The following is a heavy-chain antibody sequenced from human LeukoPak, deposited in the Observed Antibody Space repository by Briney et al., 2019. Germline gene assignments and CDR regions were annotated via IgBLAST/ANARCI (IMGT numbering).Heavy chain of an antibody. CDR3: ARVVRDGSGYNYYFDY. Sequence: SETLSLTCTVSGGSISRIIYYWGWIRQPPGKGLEWIGGIYYTGSTYYTPSLRSRVTISVDTSKNQFSLKLSAVTAADTAVYYCARVVRDGSGYNYYFDYWGQGTLVTVSS. D-gene: IGHD3-22*01. J-gene: IGHJ4*02. V-gene: IGHV4-39*01. CDR2: IYYTGST. CDR1: GGSISRIIYY.